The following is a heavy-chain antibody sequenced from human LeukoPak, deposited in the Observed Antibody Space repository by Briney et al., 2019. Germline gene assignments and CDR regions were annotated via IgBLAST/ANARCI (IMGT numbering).Heavy chain of an antibody. V-gene: IGHV3-73*01. D-gene: IGHD3-16*01. CDR2: IRGKGYSDPP. Sequence: SLTLSCAASGFTFSDSAIHWVRQAXGRGLEWVGRIRGKGYSDPPAYVVSVKDNFTRYRDESKRSAYLQMNSLKAEDTAVYFCTVPQSGGNWFDPWGPGTQDTVSS. J-gene: IGHJ5*02. CDR1: GFTFSDSA. CDR3: TVPQSGGNWFDP.